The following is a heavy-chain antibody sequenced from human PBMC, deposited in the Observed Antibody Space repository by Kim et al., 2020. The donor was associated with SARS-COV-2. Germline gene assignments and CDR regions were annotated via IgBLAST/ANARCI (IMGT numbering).Heavy chain of an antibody. V-gene: IGHV4-39*07. CDR3: ARIRGVIDWFVP. Sequence: NNPSLKSRVTISVDTSKNQFSLKLSSVAAADTAVYYCARIRGVIDWFVPWGQGTLVTVSS. D-gene: IGHD3-10*01. J-gene: IGHJ5*02.